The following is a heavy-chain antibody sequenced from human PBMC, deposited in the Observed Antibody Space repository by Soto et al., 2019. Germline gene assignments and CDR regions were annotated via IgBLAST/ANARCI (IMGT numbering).Heavy chain of an antibody. CDR3: ARASRKYFFDY. CDR1: GGSISSYY. D-gene: IGHD2-2*01. J-gene: IGHJ4*02. CDR2: IYYSGST. Sequence: SETLSLTCTVSGGSISSYYWSWIRQPPGKGLEWIGYIYYSGSTNYNPSLKSRVTISVDTSKNQFSLKLSSVTAADTAVYYCARASRKYFFDYWGQGTLVTVSS. V-gene: IGHV4-59*01.